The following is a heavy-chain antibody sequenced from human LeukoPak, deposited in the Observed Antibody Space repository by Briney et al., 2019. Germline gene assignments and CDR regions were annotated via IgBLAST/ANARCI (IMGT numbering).Heavy chain of an antibody. V-gene: IGHV5-51*01. CDR2: IYPGDSDT. CDR3: ARQDGSGLYYFAY. J-gene: IGHJ4*02. D-gene: IGHD3-22*01. CDR1: GYSFRSYW. Sequence: KPGESLKISCKGSGYSFRSYWIGWVRQMPGKGLEWMGIIYPGDSDTRYRPSFQGQVTISVDKSINTAYLQWSSLKASDSAVFYCARQDGSGLYYFAYWGQGTLVTVSS.